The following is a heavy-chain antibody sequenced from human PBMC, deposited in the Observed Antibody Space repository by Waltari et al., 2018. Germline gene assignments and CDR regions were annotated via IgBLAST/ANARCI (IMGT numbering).Heavy chain of an antibody. CDR1: GFTSSSYA. CDR2: VDGSGGST. D-gene: IGHD6-13*01. J-gene: IGHJ4*02. Sequence: EVQLLESGGGLVQPGGSLRLSCAASGFTSSSYAMRWVRPAPGNGLEWVAAVDGSGGSTYYADSVKCGFTISRDNSKNTLYLQMNSLRAEDTAVYYCAKLGGRSQQLALGGYFDYWGQGTLVTVSS. CDR3: AKLGGRSQQLALGGYFDY. V-gene: IGHV3-23*01.